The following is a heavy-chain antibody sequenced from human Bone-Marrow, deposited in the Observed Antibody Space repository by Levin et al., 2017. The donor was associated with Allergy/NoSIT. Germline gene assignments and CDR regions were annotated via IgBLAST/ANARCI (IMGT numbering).Heavy chain of an antibody. V-gene: IGHV3-15*05. CDR2: IKSKSEGGTT. CDR3: ITLFFEDKWWWRLGF. D-gene: IGHD2-21*01. Sequence: PGGSLRLSCAASGFIFSNTWMSWVRQAPGKGLEWVGLIKSKSEGGTTDYAAPVKGRFTISRDDSKNTLYLQMNNLKTEDTAVYYCITLFFEDKWWWRLGFWGQGTLVTVSS. CDR1: GFIFSNTW. J-gene: IGHJ4*02.